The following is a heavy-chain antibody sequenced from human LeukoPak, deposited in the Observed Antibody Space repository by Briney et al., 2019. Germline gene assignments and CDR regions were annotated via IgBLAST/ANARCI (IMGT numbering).Heavy chain of an antibody. CDR3: ARDQGLLWFGELVDY. CDR1: GYTFTGYY. CDR2: INPNSGGT. Sequence: ASVKVSCKASGYTFTGYYMHWVRQAPGQGLEWMGWINPNSGGTNYAQKFQGRVTMTRDTSISTAYMELSRLRSDDTAVYYCARDQGLLWFGELVDYWGQGTLLIVSS. V-gene: IGHV1-2*02. J-gene: IGHJ4*02. D-gene: IGHD3-10*01.